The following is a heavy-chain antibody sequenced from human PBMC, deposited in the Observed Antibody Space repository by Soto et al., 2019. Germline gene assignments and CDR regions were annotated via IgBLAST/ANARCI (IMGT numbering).Heavy chain of an antibody. Sequence: ASVTVSCKVSGYTLTELSMHWVRQAPGKGLEWMGGFDPEDGETIYAQKFQGRVTMTEDTSTDTAYMELSSLRSEDTAVYYCATVGQWLVTFDYWGQGTRVTVSS. CDR1: GYTLTELS. V-gene: IGHV1-24*01. J-gene: IGHJ4*02. D-gene: IGHD6-19*01. CDR2: FDPEDGET. CDR3: ATVGQWLVTFDY.